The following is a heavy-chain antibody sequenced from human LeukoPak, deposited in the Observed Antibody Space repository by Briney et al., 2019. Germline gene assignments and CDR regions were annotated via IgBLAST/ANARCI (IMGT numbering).Heavy chain of an antibody. D-gene: IGHD6-19*01. J-gene: IGHJ4*02. CDR2: ILENGSNQ. Sequence: GGSLRLSCAASGFTFSNYIMHWVRRAPGKGLDWAAVILENGSNQYYADSVKGRFTISRDNSKNTLFLQMNSLRGEDTAMYYCARVQGGGYRTADYWGQGTLVTVSS. CDR1: GFTFSNYI. V-gene: IGHV3-30*04. CDR3: ARVQGGGYRTADY.